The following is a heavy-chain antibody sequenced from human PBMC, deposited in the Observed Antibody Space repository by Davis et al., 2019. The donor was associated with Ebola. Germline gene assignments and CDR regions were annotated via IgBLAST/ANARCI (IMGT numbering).Heavy chain of an antibody. Sequence: GESLKISCAASGFTFSSYAMHWVRQAPGKGLEWVAVISYDGSNKYYADSVKGRFTISRDNSKNTLYLQMNSLRAEDTAVYYCAKGGGLRNSFDYWGQGTLVTVSS. CDR1: GFTFSSYA. D-gene: IGHD1-14*01. J-gene: IGHJ4*02. CDR3: AKGGGLRNSFDY. V-gene: IGHV3-30*04. CDR2: ISYDGSNK.